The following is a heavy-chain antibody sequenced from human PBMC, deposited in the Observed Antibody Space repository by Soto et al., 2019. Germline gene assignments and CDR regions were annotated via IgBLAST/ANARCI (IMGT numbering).Heavy chain of an antibody. J-gene: IGHJ4*02. D-gene: IGHD6-13*01. V-gene: IGHV3-48*01. CDR2: ISGSSSNI. CDR1: GFSFSNYA. CDR3: AREIATTGLYYFDY. Sequence: GGSLRLSCAASGFSFSNYAMDWVRQAPGKGLEWVSYISGSSSNIRYADSVKGRFTISRDNAKSSVYLQMNSLRADDTAVYYCAREIATTGLYYFDYWGQGTQVTVSS.